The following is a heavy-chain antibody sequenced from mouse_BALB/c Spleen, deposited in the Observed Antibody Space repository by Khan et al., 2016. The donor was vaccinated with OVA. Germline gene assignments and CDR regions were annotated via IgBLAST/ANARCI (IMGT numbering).Heavy chain of an antibody. D-gene: IGHD1-1*01. J-gene: IGHJ2*01. CDR1: GYTFINYW. CDR2: INPSTAYT. CDR3: ARRGLRWDLDY. V-gene: IGHV1-7*01. Sequence: QVQLKQSGAELAKPGASVKMSCKASGYTFINYWILWVKQRPGQGLEWIGYINPSTAYTEYNQNFKDKATLTADKSSSTAYMQLSSLTSEDSAVYYCARRGLRWDLDYWGQGTTLTVSS.